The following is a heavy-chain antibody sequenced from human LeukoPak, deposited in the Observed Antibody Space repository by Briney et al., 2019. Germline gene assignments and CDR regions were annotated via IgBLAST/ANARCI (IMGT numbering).Heavy chain of an antibody. CDR3: AREVDIVVVPAAYSIVAWFDP. V-gene: IGHV4-4*07. CDR1: GGSISSYY. CDR2: IYTSGST. J-gene: IGHJ5*02. Sequence: PSETLSLTCTVSGGSISSYYWSWIRQPAGKGLEWTGRIYTSGSTNYNPSLKSRVTMSVDTTKNQFSLKLSSVTAADTAVYYCAREVDIVVVPAAYSIVAWFDPWGQGTLVTVSS. D-gene: IGHD2-2*03.